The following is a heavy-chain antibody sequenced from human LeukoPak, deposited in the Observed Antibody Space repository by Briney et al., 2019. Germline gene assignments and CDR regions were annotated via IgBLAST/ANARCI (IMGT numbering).Heavy chain of an antibody. CDR2: ISLRGRT. Sequence: SETLSLTCAVSGGSFSGYYCSWLRQSPGKGLEWIGEISLRGRTNYNPSLGSRVAVSVDTSENQFSLNLTSVTAADTAVYYCARGGYCTDSNCYTSTFDIWGQGTKVTVSS. D-gene: IGHD2-8*02. CDR3: ARGGYCTDSNCYTSTFDI. V-gene: IGHV4-34*01. J-gene: IGHJ3*02. CDR1: GGSFSGYY.